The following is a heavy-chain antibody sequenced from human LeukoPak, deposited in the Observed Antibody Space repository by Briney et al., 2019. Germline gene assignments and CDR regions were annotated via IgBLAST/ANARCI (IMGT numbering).Heavy chain of an antibody. Sequence: GRSLRLSCAASGFTFSSYGMHWVRQAPGKGLEWVAVISYDGSNKYYADSVKGRFTISRDNSKNTLSLQMSSLRAEDTAMYFCAKNYYYDTSSYFRYAFDIWGQGTMVTVYS. CDR1: GFTFSSYG. J-gene: IGHJ3*02. CDR2: ISYDGSNK. D-gene: IGHD3-22*01. V-gene: IGHV3-30*18. CDR3: AKNYYYDTSSYFRYAFDI.